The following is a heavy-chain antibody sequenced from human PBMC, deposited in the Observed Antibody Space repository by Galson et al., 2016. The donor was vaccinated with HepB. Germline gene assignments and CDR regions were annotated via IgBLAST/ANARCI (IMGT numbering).Heavy chain of an antibody. CDR2: VSSDVYST. Sequence: SLRLPCAASGFFFSNYGMHWVRQAPGKGLAWVAGVSSDVYSTYYADSVKGRFTISRDNSKTTMYLQMNSLRVEDTAVYYCAKDVYAAGSDYGMGVWGQGTTVTVSS. CDR1: GFFFSNYG. V-gene: IGHV3-30*18. CDR3: AKDVYAAGSDYGMGV. D-gene: IGHD3-10*01. J-gene: IGHJ6*02.